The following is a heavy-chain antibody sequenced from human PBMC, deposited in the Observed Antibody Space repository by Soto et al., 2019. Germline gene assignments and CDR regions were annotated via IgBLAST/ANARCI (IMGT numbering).Heavy chain of an antibody. CDR1: GFTFSSYG. D-gene: IGHD2-2*02. CDR3: AKDPGPYTANYGMDV. J-gene: IGHJ6*02. CDR2: ISYDGSNK. V-gene: IGHV3-30*18. Sequence: QVQLVESGGGVVQPGRSLRLSCAASGFTFSSYGMHWVRQAPGKGLEWVAVISYDGSNKYYADSVKGRFTISRDNSKNTLYLQMTSLRAEDTAVYYFAKDPGPYTANYGMDVWGQGTTVTVSS.